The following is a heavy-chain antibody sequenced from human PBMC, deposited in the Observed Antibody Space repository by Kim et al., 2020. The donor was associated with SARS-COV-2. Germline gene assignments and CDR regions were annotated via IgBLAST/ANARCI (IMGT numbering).Heavy chain of an antibody. Sequence: GGSLRLSCAVSGFSLRNNWMRWVRQAPGKGLEWVARKKGDGSEAHYVDSVKGRFTMSRDNAKNSLYLQMSSLRTEDTAIYYCAALDSVQVPGGIWGQGTLVTVSS. CDR3: AALDSVQVPGGI. CDR1: GFSLRNNW. J-gene: IGHJ4*02. CDR2: KKGDGSEA. V-gene: IGHV3-7*01. D-gene: IGHD3-10*01.